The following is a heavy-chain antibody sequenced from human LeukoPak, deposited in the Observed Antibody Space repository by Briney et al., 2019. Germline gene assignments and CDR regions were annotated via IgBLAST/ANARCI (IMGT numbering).Heavy chain of an antibody. D-gene: IGHD6-6*01. V-gene: IGHV3-74*01. Sequence: PGGSLRLSCAVSGFTFSSYWMHWVRQAPGKGLVWVSRIKTDGSSTGYADSVKGRFTISRDNAKNTLYLQMDSLRAEDTAVYYCARESGGAALGDWGQGTLVTVSS. CDR3: ARESGGAALGD. CDR1: GFTFSSYW. CDR2: IKTDGSST. J-gene: IGHJ4*02.